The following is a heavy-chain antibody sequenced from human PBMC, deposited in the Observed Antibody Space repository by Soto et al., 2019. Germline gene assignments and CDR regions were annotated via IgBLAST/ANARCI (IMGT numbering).Heavy chain of an antibody. CDR1: GGSISSYY. CDR2: IYYSGST. CDR3: ARAVYGDYEYYYYYMDV. D-gene: IGHD4-17*01. Sequence: PSETLSLTCNFSGGSISSYYWGWIRQTPGKGLEWIGYIYYSGSTNYNPSLKSRVTLSVDTSKNHFSLKLSSVTAADTAVYYCARAVYGDYEYYYYYMDVWGKGATVTVSS. J-gene: IGHJ6*03. V-gene: IGHV4-59*01.